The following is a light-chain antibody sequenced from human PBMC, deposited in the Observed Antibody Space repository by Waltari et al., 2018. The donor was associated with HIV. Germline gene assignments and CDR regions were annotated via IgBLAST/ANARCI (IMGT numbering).Light chain of an antibody. Sequence: DIQIAQSPSSLSASIGDRVTITCRASQNITHYLNWYHQRPGKAPRLLIYGATRLQGGVPSRFRGSGSGTFFTLIITSLQPEDFGTYYTQQSFSAPTFGRGTRVDIK. V-gene: IGKV1-39*01. CDR3: QQSFSAPT. CDR2: GAT. J-gene: IGKJ5*01. CDR1: QNITHY.